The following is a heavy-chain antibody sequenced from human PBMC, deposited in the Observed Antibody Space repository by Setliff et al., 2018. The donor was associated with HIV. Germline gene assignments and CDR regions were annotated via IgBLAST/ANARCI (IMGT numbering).Heavy chain of an antibody. CDR2: INRSGNT. V-gene: IGHV4-34*01. CDR1: GGSFGAYY. Sequence: HSETLSLTCAVYGGSFGAYYWTWIRQPPGKGLEWIGEINRSGNTKYNPSLKSRVTISTDTSKNQFSLNVRSVTAADTAVYFCVKSSPSIGYISDHWGQGTLVTVSS. D-gene: IGHD5-12*01. CDR3: VKSSPSIGYISDH. J-gene: IGHJ5*02.